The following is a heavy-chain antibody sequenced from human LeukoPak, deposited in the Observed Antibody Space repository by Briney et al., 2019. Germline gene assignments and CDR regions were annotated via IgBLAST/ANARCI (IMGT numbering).Heavy chain of an antibody. D-gene: IGHD6-13*01. CDR1: GFTFSNYA. CDR3: AKVSSSRSWGHFDY. J-gene: IGHJ4*02. Sequence: RGSLRLSCAVSGFTFSNYAMSWVRQPPGKGLEWVSTISTRGGGTYYAGSVRGRCTVSRDNSKNTLYLQMNSLGAEDTAIYFCAKVSSSRSWGHFDYWGQGTLATVSS. CDR2: ISTRGGGT. V-gene: IGHV3-23*01.